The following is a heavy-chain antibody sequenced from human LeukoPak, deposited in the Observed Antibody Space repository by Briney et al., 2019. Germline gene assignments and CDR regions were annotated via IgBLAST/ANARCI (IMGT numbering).Heavy chain of an antibody. CDR1: GGTFSSYA. Sequence: SVKVSCKASGGTFSSYAISWVRQAPGQGLEWMGRIIPIFGTANYAQKFQGRVTITADKSTSTAYMELSSLRSEDTAVYYCARGGYDSSGYPQFFDYWGQGTLVTVSS. V-gene: IGHV1-69*06. J-gene: IGHJ4*02. D-gene: IGHD3-22*01. CDR3: ARGGYDSSGYPQFFDY. CDR2: IIPIFGTA.